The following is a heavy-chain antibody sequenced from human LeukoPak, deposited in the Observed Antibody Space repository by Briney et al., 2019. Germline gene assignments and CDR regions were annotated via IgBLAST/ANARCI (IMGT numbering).Heavy chain of an antibody. J-gene: IGHJ6*03. CDR1: GFTFSSYW. V-gene: IGHV3-74*01. D-gene: IGHD6-6*01. CDR2: INSDGSST. Sequence: GGSLRLSCAASGFTFSSYWMHWVRQAPGKGLVWVSRINSDGSSTSYADSVKGRFTISRDNAKNTLYLQMNSLRAEDTAVYYCARVDSSSSLYYYYYMDVWGKGTTVTVSS. CDR3: ARVDSSSSLYYYYYMDV.